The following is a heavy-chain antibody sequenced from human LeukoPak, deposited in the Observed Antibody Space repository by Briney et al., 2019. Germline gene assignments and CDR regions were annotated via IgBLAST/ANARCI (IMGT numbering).Heavy chain of an antibody. CDR1: GYSISSGTYY. J-gene: IGHJ4*02. CDR3: ARDRYYYDSSGYPGLDY. Sequence: SQTLSLTCTVSGYSISSGTYYWTWIRQPAGKGLEWIGRISTSGSTNYNPSLKSRVTISLDTSKNQFSLKLSSVTAADTAVYYCARDRYYYDSSGYPGLDYWGQGTLVTVSS. D-gene: IGHD3-22*01. CDR2: ISTSGST. V-gene: IGHV4-61*02.